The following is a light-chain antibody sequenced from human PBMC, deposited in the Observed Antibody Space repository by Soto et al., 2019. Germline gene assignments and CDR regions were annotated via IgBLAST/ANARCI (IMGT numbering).Light chain of an antibody. J-gene: IGKJ4*01. Sequence: IAIAQSPATLSVSPREKKTPSCRASQSLSSNLAWYQQKPGQAPRLLIYGASTRATGIPARFSGGGSETEFTLTISSLQSEDFAVYYCQQYNNWPLTFGGGTKVDIK. CDR1: QSLSSN. CDR2: GAS. V-gene: IGKV3-15*01. CDR3: QQYNNWPLT.